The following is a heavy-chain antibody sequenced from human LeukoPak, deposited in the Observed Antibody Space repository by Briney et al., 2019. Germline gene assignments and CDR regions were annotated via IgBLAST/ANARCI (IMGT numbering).Heavy chain of an antibody. CDR2: IYYSGST. CDR3: ARHASGSYSHDAFDI. J-gene: IGHJ3*02. Sequence: SETLSLTCTVSGGSISSSSYYWGWIRQPLGKGLEWIGSIYYSGSTYYNPSLKSRVTISVDTSKNQFSLKLSSVTAADTAVYYCARHASGSYSHDAFDIWGQGTMATVSS. V-gene: IGHV4-39*01. CDR1: GGSISSSSYY. D-gene: IGHD1-26*01.